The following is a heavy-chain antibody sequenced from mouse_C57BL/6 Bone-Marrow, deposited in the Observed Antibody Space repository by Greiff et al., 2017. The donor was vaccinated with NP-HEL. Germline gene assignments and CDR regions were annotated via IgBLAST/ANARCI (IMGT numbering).Heavy chain of an antibody. J-gene: IGHJ1*03. Sequence: QVQLQQPGAELVKPGASVKLSCKASGYTFTSYWMQWVKQRPGQGLEWIGEIDPSDSYTNYNQKFKGKATLTVDTSSSTAYMQLSSLTSEDSAVYYCARPIYYYGSSYWYFDVWGTGTTVTVSS. V-gene: IGHV1-50*01. CDR3: ARPIYYYGSSYWYFDV. D-gene: IGHD1-1*01. CDR1: GYTFTSYW. CDR2: IDPSDSYT.